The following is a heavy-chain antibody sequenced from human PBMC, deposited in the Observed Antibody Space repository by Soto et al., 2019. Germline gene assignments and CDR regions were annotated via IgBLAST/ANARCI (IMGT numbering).Heavy chain of an antibody. CDR1: RDTFTSYA. J-gene: IGHJ4*02. CDR3: ARVVPAAMRDY. D-gene: IGHD2-2*01. CDR2: ISAYNGNT. Sequence: APAKASSEERRDTFTSYASRWPRQAPGQGLEWMGWISAYNGNTNYAQKLQGRVTMTTDTSTSTAYMELRSLRSDDTAVYCCARVVPAAMRDYWGEGTLVTVSS. V-gene: IGHV1-18*01.